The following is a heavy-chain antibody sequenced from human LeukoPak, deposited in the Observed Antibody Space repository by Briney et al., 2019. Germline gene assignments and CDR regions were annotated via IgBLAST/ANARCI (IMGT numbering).Heavy chain of an antibody. Sequence: SETLSLTCAVYGGSFSGYYWSWIRQPPGKGLEWIGEINHSGSTNYNPSLKSRVTISVDTSKNQFSPKLSSVTAADTAVYYCAGRITMIVVVENWFDPWGQGTLVTVSS. J-gene: IGHJ5*02. D-gene: IGHD3-22*01. CDR2: INHSGST. V-gene: IGHV4-34*01. CDR3: AGRITMIVVVENWFDP. CDR1: GGSFSGYY.